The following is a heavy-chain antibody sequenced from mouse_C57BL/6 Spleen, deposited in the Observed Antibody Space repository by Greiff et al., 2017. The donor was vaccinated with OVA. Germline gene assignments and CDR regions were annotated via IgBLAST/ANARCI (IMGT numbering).Heavy chain of an antibody. CDR2: INPNNGGT. V-gene: IGHV1-22*01. CDR1: GYTFTDCN. Sequence: VQLKESGPELVKPGASVKMSCKASGYTFTDCNMHWVKQSHGKSLEWIGYINPNNGGTSYNQKFKGKATLTVNKSSSTAYMELRSLTSEDSAVYYCARWDDPYVPWFAYWGQGTLVTVSA. D-gene: IGHD6-5*01. CDR3: ARWDDPYVPWFAY. J-gene: IGHJ3*01.